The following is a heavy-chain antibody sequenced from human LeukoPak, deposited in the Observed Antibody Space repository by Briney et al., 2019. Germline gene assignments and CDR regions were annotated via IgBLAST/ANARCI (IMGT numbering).Heavy chain of an antibody. CDR2: IKSDGST. CDR1: GFTFSSYA. D-gene: IGHD3-22*01. CDR3: ARAPSEIGGYYPEYFRH. V-gene: IGHV3-74*01. J-gene: IGHJ1*01. Sequence: GGSLRLSCAASGFTFSSYAMSWVRQAPGKGLVWVSRIKSDGSTNYADSVKGRFTISRDNAKNTVSLQMNSLRAEDTGVYYCARAPSEIGGYYPEYFRHWGQGTLVTVSS.